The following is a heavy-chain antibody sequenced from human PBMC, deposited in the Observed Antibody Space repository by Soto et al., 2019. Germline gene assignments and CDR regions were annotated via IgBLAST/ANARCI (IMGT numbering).Heavy chain of an antibody. V-gene: IGHV3-23*01. CDR2: INLFDGRT. CDR1: GFTFRAYG. D-gene: IGHD4-17*01. Sequence: TGGSLRLSCAASGFTFRAYGMCWIRKPPAKGKEWVSSINLFDGRTSYTDSVKGRFTISTDDSKSTVSLQLNIRRVDDTAIYYCARGGVYGTDHYYRGMDVWGQGRPVTVSS. CDR3: ARGGVYGTDHYYRGMDV. J-gene: IGHJ6*02.